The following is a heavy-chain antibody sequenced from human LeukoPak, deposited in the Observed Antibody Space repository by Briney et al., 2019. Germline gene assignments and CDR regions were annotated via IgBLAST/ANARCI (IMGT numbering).Heavy chain of an antibody. CDR2: ISGSGVTA. D-gene: IGHD3-22*01. V-gene: IGHV3-23*01. Sequence: PGGSLRLSCAASGFTFSIYAMSWVRQAPGKGLEWVSAISGSGVTAYYADSVKGRFTISRDNSKNTLYLQMNSLRAEDTAVYYCARVGENYYDSSGYGWSVGSFDYWGQGTLVTVSS. CDR3: ARVGENYYDSSGYGWSVGSFDY. J-gene: IGHJ4*02. CDR1: GFTFSIYA.